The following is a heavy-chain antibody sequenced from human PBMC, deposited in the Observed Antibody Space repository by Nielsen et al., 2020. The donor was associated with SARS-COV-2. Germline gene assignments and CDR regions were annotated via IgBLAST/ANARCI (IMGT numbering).Heavy chain of an antibody. D-gene: IGHD3-22*01. Sequence: GGSLRPSCAASGFTFSSYAMSWVRQAPGKGLEWVSAISGSGGSTYYADSVKGRFTISRDNSKNTLYLQMNSLRAEDTAVYYCAKEQYYYDSSGEGYWGQGTLVTVSS. J-gene: IGHJ4*02. CDR1: GFTFSSYA. V-gene: IGHV3-23*01. CDR3: AKEQYYYDSSGEGY. CDR2: ISGSGGST.